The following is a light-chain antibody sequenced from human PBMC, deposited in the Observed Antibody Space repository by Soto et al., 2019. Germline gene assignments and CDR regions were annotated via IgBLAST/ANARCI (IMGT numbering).Light chain of an antibody. J-gene: IGKJ3*01. CDR2: GAS. CDR3: HQYNNCPLT. CDR1: QSVRDN. Sequence: EIVMTQSPATLSVSPGERATLSCRASQSVRDNLAWYQQKPGQAPGLLIYGASIRATGIPARFSGSGSGTEFTLTISSLQSEEFAIYSCHQYNNCPLTGGPGTKVDIK. V-gene: IGKV3-15*01.